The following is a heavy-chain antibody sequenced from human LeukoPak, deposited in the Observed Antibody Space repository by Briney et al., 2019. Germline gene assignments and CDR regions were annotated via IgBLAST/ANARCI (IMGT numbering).Heavy chain of an antibody. CDR3: ARRPLVGADDAFDI. CDR2: IYYSGST. CDR1: GGSISSSSYY. V-gene: IGHV4-39*01. Sequence: PSETLSLTCTVSGGSISSSSYYWGWIRQPPGKGLEWIGSIYYSGSTYYNPSLKSRVTISVDTSKNQFSLKLSSVTAADTAVYYCARRPLVGADDAFDIWGQGTMVTVSS. J-gene: IGHJ3*02. D-gene: IGHD1-26*01.